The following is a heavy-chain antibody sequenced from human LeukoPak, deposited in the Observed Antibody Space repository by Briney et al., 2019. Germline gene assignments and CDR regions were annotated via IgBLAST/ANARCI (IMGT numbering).Heavy chain of an antibody. J-gene: IGHJ5*02. CDR1: GITFSSYA. CDR2: ISAGGGST. Sequence: PGGSLRLSCAVSGITFSSYAMSWVRQVPGKGLEWVSVISAGGGSTHYADSVKGRFAISRDNSKNTVYLQMNSLRAEDTAVYYCARERTVAGTGWFDPWGQGTLVTVSS. D-gene: IGHD6-19*01. V-gene: IGHV3-23*01. CDR3: ARERTVAGTGWFDP.